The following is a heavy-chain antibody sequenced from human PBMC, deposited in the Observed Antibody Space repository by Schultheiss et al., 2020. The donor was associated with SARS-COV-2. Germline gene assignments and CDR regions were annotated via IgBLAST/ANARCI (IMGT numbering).Heavy chain of an antibody. CDR3: ASSRFVDTAMVRPNWFDP. CDR2: IYYSGST. V-gene: IGHV4-59*08. J-gene: IGHJ5*02. D-gene: IGHD5-18*01. CDR1: GGSISSYY. Sequence: SETLSLTCTVSGGSISSYYWSWIRQPAGKGLEWIGYIYYSGSTNYNPSLKSRVTISVDTSKNQFSLKLSSVTAADTAVYYCASSRFVDTAMVRPNWFDPWGQGTLVTVSS.